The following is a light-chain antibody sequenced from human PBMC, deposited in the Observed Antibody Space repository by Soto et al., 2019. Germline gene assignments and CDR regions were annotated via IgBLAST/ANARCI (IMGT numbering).Light chain of an antibody. V-gene: IGLV2-14*01. J-gene: IGLJ3*02. CDR3: SSDTTTYTWV. Sequence: QSVLTQPASVSGSPGQSITISCTGTSSDVGSQNFVSWHQQHPGKAPKFIIYGVSNRPSGVSNRFSGSKSGNTASLTISGLQPAVEADYYCSSDTTTYTWVFGGGTKLTVL. CDR2: GVS. CDR1: SSDVGSQNF.